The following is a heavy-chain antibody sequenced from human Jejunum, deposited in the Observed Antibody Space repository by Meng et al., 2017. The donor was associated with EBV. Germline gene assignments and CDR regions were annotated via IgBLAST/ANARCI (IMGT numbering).Heavy chain of an antibody. V-gene: IGHV3-30*18. CDR1: GLSFSSYG. J-gene: IGHJ4*02. CDR3: AKDRVATIFDS. D-gene: IGHD5-12*01. Sequence: VTLGEAGGGVVQPGRSLRLSCAASGLSFSSYGMHWVRQAPGKGLEWVAFISSSGFNKDHSDSVKGRFTISRDTSKNTLYLQMNSLRAEDTAVYFCAKDRVATIFDSWGQGTLVTVAS. CDR2: ISSSGFNK.